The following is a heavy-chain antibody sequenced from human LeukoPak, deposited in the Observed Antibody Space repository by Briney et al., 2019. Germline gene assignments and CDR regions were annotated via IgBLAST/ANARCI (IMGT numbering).Heavy chain of an antibody. D-gene: IGHD4-17*01. V-gene: IGHV1-69*05. CDR1: GGTFSSYA. CDR2: IIPIFGTA. J-gene: IGHJ4*02. Sequence: ASVKVSCKASGGTFSSYAISWVRQAPGQGLEWMGGIIPIFGTANYAQKFQGRVTITTDESTSTAYMELSSLRSEDTAVYYCARGGYVMTTVIDLFNYWGQGTLVTVSS. CDR3: ARGGYVMTTVIDLFNY.